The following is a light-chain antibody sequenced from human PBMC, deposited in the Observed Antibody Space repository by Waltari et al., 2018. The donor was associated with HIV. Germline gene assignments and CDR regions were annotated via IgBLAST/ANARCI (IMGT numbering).Light chain of an antibody. V-gene: IGKV1-8*01. CDR2: TAS. Sequence: AIRMTQSPSSFSASTGDKVTITSRASQDVSTYLAWYQQKPGKAPKLLIYTASTLQSGVPSRFSGSGSGTDFTLTINCLQREDFATYYCQQYYDYPRTFGQGTKVEIK. J-gene: IGKJ1*01. CDR3: QQYYDYPRT. CDR1: QDVSTY.